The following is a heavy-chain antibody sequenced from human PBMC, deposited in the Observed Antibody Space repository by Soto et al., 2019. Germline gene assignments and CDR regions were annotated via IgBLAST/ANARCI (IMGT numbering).Heavy chain of an antibody. V-gene: IGHV3-64D*06. D-gene: IGHD2-15*01. J-gene: IGHJ2*01. CDR3: FIQAEDGIRDTVPVSAFLLNRSSDL. CDR2: ISSNGGST. Sequence: EKGLEYVSAISSNGGSTYYADSVKGRFTISRDNSKNTLYLQMSSLRAEDTAVYFFFIQAEDGIRDTVPVSAFLLNRSSDL.